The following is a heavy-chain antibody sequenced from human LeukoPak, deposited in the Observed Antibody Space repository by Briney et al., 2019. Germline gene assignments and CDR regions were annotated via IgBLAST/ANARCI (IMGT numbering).Heavy chain of an antibody. CDR2: IYWDDDK. J-gene: IGHJ3*02. CDR1: GFSLSASGVG. D-gene: IGHD3-10*01. CDR3: AHRLDYYPEHDAFDI. Sequence: SGPTLVNPTQPLTLTCTFSGFSLSASGVGVGWIRQPPVKALEWLALIYWDDDKRYSPSLKSRLTITKDTSKNQVVLTMTNMDPVDTATYYCAHRLDYYPEHDAFDIWGQGTMVTVSS. V-gene: IGHV2-5*02.